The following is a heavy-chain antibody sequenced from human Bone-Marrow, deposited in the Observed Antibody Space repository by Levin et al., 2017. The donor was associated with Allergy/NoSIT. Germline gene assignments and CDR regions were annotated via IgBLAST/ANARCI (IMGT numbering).Heavy chain of an antibody. CDR2: IKQDGSEK. CDR1: GFTFSSHW. D-gene: IGHD5-24*01. CDR3: ARVDGRDYYYYYGMDV. Sequence: PGGSLRLSCAASGFTFSSHWMSWVRQAPGKGLEWVANIKQDGSEKYYVDSVKGRFTISRDNAENSLYLQMNSLRAEDTAVYYCARVDGRDYYYYYGMDVWGQGTTVTVSS. V-gene: IGHV3-7*01. J-gene: IGHJ6*02.